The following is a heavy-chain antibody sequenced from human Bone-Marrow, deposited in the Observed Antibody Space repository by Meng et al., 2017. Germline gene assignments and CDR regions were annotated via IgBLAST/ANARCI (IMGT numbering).Heavy chain of an antibody. CDR2: ISGSGGST. CDR3: AKSIVVVVAALNYFDY. D-gene: IGHD2-15*01. CDR1: GFTFSSYA. V-gene: IGHV3-23*01. Sequence: GESLKISCAASGFTFSSYAMSWVRQAPGKGLEWVSAISGSGGSTYYADSVKGRFTISRDNSKHTLYLQMNSLRAEDAAVYYCAKSIVVVVAALNYFDYWGQG. J-gene: IGHJ4*02.